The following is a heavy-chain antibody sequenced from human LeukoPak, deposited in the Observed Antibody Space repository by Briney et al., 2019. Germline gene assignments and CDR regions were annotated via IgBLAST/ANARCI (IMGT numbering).Heavy chain of an antibody. D-gene: IGHD6-19*01. Sequence: ASVKVSCKASGYTFNDYYMHWVRQAPGQGLEWMGWINPNSGGTNYAQKFQGRVTMTRDTSISTAYMELSRLRSDDTAVYYCARGLFPRDAFDIWGQGTMVTVSS. V-gene: IGHV1-2*02. CDR2: INPNSGGT. CDR1: GYTFNDYY. J-gene: IGHJ3*02. CDR3: ARGLFPRDAFDI.